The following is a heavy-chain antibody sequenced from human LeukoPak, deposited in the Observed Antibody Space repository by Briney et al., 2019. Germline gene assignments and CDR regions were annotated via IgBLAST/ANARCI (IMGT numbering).Heavy chain of an antibody. CDR2: IYYTGTT. J-gene: IGHJ4*02. CDR3: ARGRGDSRGTSFDY. CDR1: GGSISTYY. V-gene: IGHV4-59*01. Sequence: PSETLSLTCTVSGGSISTYYWSWIRQPPGKGLEWIAYIYYTGTTTYNPSLKSRVTISIDTSRNLFSLNLNSVTAADTAVYYCARGRGDSRGTSFDYWGQGTLVTVSS. D-gene: IGHD3-22*01.